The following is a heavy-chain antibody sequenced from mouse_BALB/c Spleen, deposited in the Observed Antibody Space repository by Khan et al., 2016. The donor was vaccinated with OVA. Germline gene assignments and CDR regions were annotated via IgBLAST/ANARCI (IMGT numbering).Heavy chain of an antibody. Sequence: VQLKQSGAELVKPAASLKLSCTASGYNIKDIYIHWVKQRPEKGLEWIRRIDPANGNTIYDPKFQGKATITADTSSNTAYLQLSSLTSEDTAGYYCRRSTINAWGQGTTLTVSS. CDR3: RRSTINA. CDR1: GYNIKDIY. CDR2: IDPANGNT. J-gene: IGHJ2*01. V-gene: IGHV14-3*02.